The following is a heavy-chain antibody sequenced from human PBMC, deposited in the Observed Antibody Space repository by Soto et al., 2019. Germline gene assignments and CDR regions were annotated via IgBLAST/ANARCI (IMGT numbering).Heavy chain of an antibody. CDR2: IIPILGIA. Sequence: QVQLVQSGAEVKKPGSSVKVSCKASGGTFSSYTISWVRQASGQGLEWMGRIIPILGIANYAQKFQGRVTITADKSTSTGYMELSSLRSEDTAVYDCARAIREVAADDACGSWGQGKMVTVSS. CDR1: GGTFSSYT. CDR3: ARAIREVAADDACGS. J-gene: IGHJ3*02. D-gene: IGHD6-25*01. V-gene: IGHV1-69*02.